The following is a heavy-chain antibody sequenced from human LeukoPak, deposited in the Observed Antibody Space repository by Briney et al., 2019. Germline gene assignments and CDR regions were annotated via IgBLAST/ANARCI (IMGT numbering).Heavy chain of an antibody. CDR1: GFTFSSYW. D-gene: IGHD1-26*01. CDR3: ARFRGELLRGNWFDP. V-gene: IGHV3-7*01. CDR2: IKQEGSEK. J-gene: IGHJ5*02. Sequence: GGSLRLSCAASGFTFSSYWMSWVRQAPGKRLERVANIKQEGSEKYYVDSVKGRFTISRDNAKNSLYLQMNSLRDEDTAVYYCARFRGELLRGNWFDPWGQGTLVTVSS.